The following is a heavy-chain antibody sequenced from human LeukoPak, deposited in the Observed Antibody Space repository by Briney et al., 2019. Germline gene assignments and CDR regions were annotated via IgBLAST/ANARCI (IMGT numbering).Heavy chain of an antibody. CDR2: IYYSGST. CDR3: ARASYYYDSSGYTYYYGMDV. V-gene: IGHV4-39*07. D-gene: IGHD3-22*01. J-gene: IGHJ6*02. CDR1: GGSISSSSYY. Sequence: SETLSLTCTVSGGSISSSSYYWGWIRQPPGKGLEWIGSIYYSGSTYYNPSLKSRVTISVDTSKNQFSLKLSSVTAADTAVYYCARASYYYDSSGYTYYYGMDVWGQGTTVTVSS.